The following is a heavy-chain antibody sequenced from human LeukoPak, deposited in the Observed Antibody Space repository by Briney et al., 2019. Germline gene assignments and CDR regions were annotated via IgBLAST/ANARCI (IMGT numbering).Heavy chain of an antibody. V-gene: IGHV1-46*01. Sequence: ASVKVSCKTSGYTFTSYYMHWVRQAPGQGLEWMGIINPSGGSTSYAQKFQGRVTMTRDTSTSTVYMELSSLRSEDTAVYYCARDLRFGEWKVQVWGQGTMVTVSS. J-gene: IGHJ3*01. CDR2: INPSGGST. D-gene: IGHD3-10*01. CDR1: GYTFTSYY. CDR3: ARDLRFGEWKVQV.